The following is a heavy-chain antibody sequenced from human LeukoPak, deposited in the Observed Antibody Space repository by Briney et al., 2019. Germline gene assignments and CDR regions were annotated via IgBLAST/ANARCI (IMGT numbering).Heavy chain of an antibody. CDR1: GYTFTGYY. V-gene: IGHV1-2*02. J-gene: IGHJ4*02. Sequence: ASVKVSCKASGYTFTGYYMHWVRQAPGQGLEWMGWINPNSGGTNYAQKFQGRVTMTRDTSISTAYMELSRLRSDDTAVYYCARDRSGDWYSPSYPDYWGQETLVTVSS. CDR3: ARDRSGDWYSPSYPDY. D-gene: IGHD3-9*01. CDR2: INPNSGGT.